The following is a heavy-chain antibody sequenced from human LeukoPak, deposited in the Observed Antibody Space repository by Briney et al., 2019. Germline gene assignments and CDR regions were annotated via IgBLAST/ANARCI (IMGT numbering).Heavy chain of an antibody. CDR3: AKREYSSSWYGY. CDR1: GFTFSSYA. J-gene: IGHJ4*02. Sequence: GGSLRLSCAASGFTFSSYAMSWVRQAPGKGLEWVSPISGSGGSTYYADSVKGRFTISRDKSKNTLYLQMDSLRAEDTAVYYCAKREYSSSWYGYWGQGTLVTVSS. D-gene: IGHD6-13*01. CDR2: ISGSGGST. V-gene: IGHV3-23*01.